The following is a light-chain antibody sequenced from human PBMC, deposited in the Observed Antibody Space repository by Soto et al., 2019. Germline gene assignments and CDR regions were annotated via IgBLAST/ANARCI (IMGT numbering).Light chain of an antibody. CDR1: SSNIGNNA. Sequence: QSVLTQPPSVSESPRQSVTISCSGISSNIGNNAVNWYQQLPGQAPKIVIYYDDLLTSGVSDRFSGSKSGISASLAISDLQSDDEADYYCATWDDSLNAYVFGPGTKVTVL. CDR2: YDD. J-gene: IGLJ1*01. CDR3: ATWDDSLNAYV. V-gene: IGLV1-36*01.